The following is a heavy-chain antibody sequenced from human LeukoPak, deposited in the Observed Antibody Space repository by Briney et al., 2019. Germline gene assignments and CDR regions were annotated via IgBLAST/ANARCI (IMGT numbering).Heavy chain of an antibody. Sequence: APVKVSCKVSGYTLTELSMHWVRQAPGKGLEWMGGFDPEDGETIYAQKFQGRVTMTEDTSTDTAYMELSSLRSEDTAVYYCAAVRVRGGPCHFDYWGQGTLVTVSS. CDR3: AAVRVRGGPCHFDY. CDR1: GYTLTELS. D-gene: IGHD3-16*01. V-gene: IGHV1-24*01. J-gene: IGHJ4*02. CDR2: FDPEDGET.